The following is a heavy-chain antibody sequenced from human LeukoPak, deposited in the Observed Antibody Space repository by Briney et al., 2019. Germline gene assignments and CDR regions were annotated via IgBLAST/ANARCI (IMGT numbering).Heavy chain of an antibody. CDR2: INPNSGGT. D-gene: IGHD1-1*01. CDR1: GYTFTGYY. V-gene: IGHV1-2*02. CDR3: ASLRGTFAT. Sequence: ASVKVSCKASGYTFTGYYIHWVRQAPGQGLEWMGWINPNSGGTNYAQKFQGRVTMTRDTSISTAYMELSWLRSHGTAVYYCASLRGTFATWGQGTLVTVSS. J-gene: IGHJ5*02.